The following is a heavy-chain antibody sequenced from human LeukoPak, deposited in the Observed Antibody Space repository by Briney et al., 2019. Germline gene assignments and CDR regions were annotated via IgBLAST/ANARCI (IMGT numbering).Heavy chain of an antibody. J-gene: IGHJ3*02. CDR3: ARPRAYDSSGYYQDAFAI. Sequence: GGSLRPSFAASGSTFSTYRMNWARQAPGKGLEWVSSISSNTYIYYAHSVKCRFTISRDNAKKSLCLQMNSLRAEDTAVYYCARPRAYDSSGYYQDAFAIWGQGTMVTVSS. CDR1: GSTFSTYR. CDR2: ISSNTYI. V-gene: IGHV3-21*01. D-gene: IGHD3-22*01.